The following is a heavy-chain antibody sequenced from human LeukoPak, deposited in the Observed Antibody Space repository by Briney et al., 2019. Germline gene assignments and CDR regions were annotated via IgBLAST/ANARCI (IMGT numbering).Heavy chain of an antibody. V-gene: IGHV3-74*01. CDR1: GFTFSDYW. D-gene: IGHD6-13*01. J-gene: IGHJ5*02. CDR3: ARAGGGDSRMAYDP. CDR2: MNIDGGSI. Sequence: GGSLRLSCAASGFTFSDYWMYWFRQAPGGGLVWVSRMNIDGGSISYADSVKGRFTMSRDNAKNTLYLQMNSLRVEDTAAYYCARAGGGDSRMAYDPWGQGTLVTVSS.